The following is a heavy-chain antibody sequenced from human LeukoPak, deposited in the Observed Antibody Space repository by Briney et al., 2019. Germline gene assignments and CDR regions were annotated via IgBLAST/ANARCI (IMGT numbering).Heavy chain of an antibody. D-gene: IGHD3-16*02. CDR1: GDSISRRSHY. CDR2: LHYRGKS. CDR3: ARASYDYVWGSYRYGFCYFDY. J-gene: IGHJ4*02. Sequence: SETLSLTCRVSGDSISRRSHYWGWIRQSPGKGLEWIGSLHYRGKSNYNPSLKSRVTISVDTSKNQFSLKLSSVTAADTAVYYCARASYDYVWGSYRYGFCYFDYWGQGTLVTVSS. V-gene: IGHV4-39*07.